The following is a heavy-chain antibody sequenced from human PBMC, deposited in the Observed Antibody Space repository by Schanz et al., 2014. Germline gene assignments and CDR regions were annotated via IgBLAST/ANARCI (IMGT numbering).Heavy chain of an antibody. CDR1: GFTFDDYA. CDR2: ITWNSATI. V-gene: IGHV3-9*01. D-gene: IGHD2-2*02. CDR3: AKDVHCTTARCYTFDM. Sequence: EVQLVESGGGLVRPGGSLRVSCAASGFTFDDYAMHWVRQAPGQGLEWVSGITWNSATIAYADSVKGRFTIARDNAKNSLYLQMNSLRPEDTALYFCAKDVHCTTARCYTFDMWGQGTMVTVSS. J-gene: IGHJ3*02.